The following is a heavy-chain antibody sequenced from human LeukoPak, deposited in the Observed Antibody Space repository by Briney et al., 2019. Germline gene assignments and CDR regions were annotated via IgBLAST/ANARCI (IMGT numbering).Heavy chain of an antibody. D-gene: IGHD2-2*01. J-gene: IGHJ4*02. CDR1: SYTFTSYG. CDR2: TSAYNGNT. CDR3: ARDQYCSSTSCYPYYFDY. V-gene: IGHV1-18*01. Sequence: ASVKVSCKASSYTFTSYGISWVRQAPGQGLEWMGWTSAYNGNTNYAQKFQGRVTMTTDTSTSTAYMELRSLRSDDTAVYYCARDQYCSSTSCYPYYFDYWGQGTLVTVSS.